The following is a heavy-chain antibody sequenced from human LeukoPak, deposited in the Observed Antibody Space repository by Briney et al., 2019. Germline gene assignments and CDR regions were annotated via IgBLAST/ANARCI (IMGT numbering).Heavy chain of an antibody. V-gene: IGHV3-9*01. Sequence: GGSLRLSCAASGFTFDDYAMHWVRQAPGKGLEWVSGISWNSGSIGYADSVKGRFTISRDNAKNSLYLQMNSLRAEDTALYYCAKDIGSTPEPPRRARDYYYYGMDVWGQGTTVTVSS. CDR1: GFTFDDYA. CDR2: ISWNSGSI. D-gene: IGHD1-14*01. J-gene: IGHJ6*02. CDR3: AKDIGSTPEPPRRARDYYYYGMDV.